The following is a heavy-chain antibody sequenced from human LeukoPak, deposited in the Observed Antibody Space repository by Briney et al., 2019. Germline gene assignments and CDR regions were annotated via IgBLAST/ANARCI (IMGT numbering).Heavy chain of an antibody. D-gene: IGHD3-10*01. V-gene: IGHV3-11*01. CDR1: GFTFSDYY. CDR2: ISSSGSTI. CDR3: AIDLAPNYYGSGYFDY. J-gene: IGHJ4*02. Sequence: GGSLRLSCAASGFTFSDYYMSWIRQAPGKGLEWVSYISSSGSTIYYADSVKGRFTISRDNAKNSLYLQMNSLRAEDTALYYCAIDLAPNYYGSGYFDYWGQGTLVTVSS.